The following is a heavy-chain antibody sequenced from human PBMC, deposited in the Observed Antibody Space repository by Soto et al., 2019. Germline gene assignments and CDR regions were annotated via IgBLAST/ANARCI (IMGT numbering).Heavy chain of an antibody. CDR2: INSNGSST. Sequence: GGSLRLSYAASGFTFSSYWMHWVRQAPGKGLEYVSAINSNGSSTYYANSVKGRFTISRDNSKNTLYLQMGSLRAEDMAVYYCARDVAAGYYYYYYMDVWGKGTTVTVSS. CDR1: GFTFSSYW. V-gene: IGHV3-64*01. CDR3: ARDVAAGYYYYYYMDV. J-gene: IGHJ6*03. D-gene: IGHD2-15*01.